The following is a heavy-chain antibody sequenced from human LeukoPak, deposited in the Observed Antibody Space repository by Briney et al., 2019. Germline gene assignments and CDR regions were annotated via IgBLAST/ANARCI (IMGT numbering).Heavy chain of an antibody. CDR3: ARVRSDFWSGSATYYFDY. D-gene: IGHD3-3*01. CDR1: GYTFTSYG. Sequence: ASVKVSCKASGYTFTSYGISWVRQAPGQGLEWVGWISAYNGNTNYAQKLQGRVTMTTDTSTSTAYMELRSLRSDDTAVYYCARVRSDFWSGSATYYFDYWGQGTLVTVSS. J-gene: IGHJ4*02. V-gene: IGHV1-18*01. CDR2: ISAYNGNT.